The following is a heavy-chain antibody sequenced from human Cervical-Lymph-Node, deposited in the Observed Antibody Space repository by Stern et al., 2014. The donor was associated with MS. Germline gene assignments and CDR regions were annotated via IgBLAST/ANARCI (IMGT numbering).Heavy chain of an antibody. CDR2: MYWDDDK. V-gene: IGHV2-5*02. D-gene: IGHD6-13*01. CDR1: GFSLSTSGVG. Sequence: QVTLKESGPTLVKPTQTLTLTCTFSGFSLSTSGVGVGWIRQPPGKALEWLALMYWDDDKRYSLSLKSRLTITKDTSKNQVVLTMTNMDPVDTATYYCAHGKQLGIFDYWGQGTLVTVSS. CDR3: AHGKQLGIFDY. J-gene: IGHJ4*02.